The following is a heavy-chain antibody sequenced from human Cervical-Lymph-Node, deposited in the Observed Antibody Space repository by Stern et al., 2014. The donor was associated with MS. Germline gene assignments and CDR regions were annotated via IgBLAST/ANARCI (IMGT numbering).Heavy chain of an antibody. CDR1: GFTFGDHN. V-gene: IGHV3-30*04. J-gene: IGHJ4*02. Sequence: VHLVASGGGVVQPGRSLRLSCAASGFTFGDHNMHWVRQAPGRGLELLAIISPDGRTTYYADSVKGRFTSSRDNSKSTLYLQLNSLRPEDTAVYYCARDRNWNYDYWGQGTLVIVSS. CDR3: ARDRNWNYDY. CDR2: ISPDGRTT. D-gene: IGHD1-7*01.